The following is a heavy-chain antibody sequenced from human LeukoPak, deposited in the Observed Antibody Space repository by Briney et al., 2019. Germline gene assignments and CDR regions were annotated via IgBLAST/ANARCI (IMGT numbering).Heavy chain of an antibody. D-gene: IGHD1-7*01. CDR1: GFTFSGYV. CDR3: ARASNWNYGDY. V-gene: IGHV3-23*01. CDR2: TSGSGSSK. Sequence: GGSLRLSCAASGFTFSGYVMSWVRQAPGKGLGWVSSTSGSGSSKHYADSVKGQLTISRDNSKNTLYLQMNSLRAEDTAVYYCARASNWNYGDYWGQGTLVTVSS. J-gene: IGHJ4*02.